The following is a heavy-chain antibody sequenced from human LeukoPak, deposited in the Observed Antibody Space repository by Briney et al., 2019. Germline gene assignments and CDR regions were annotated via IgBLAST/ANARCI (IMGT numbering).Heavy chain of an antibody. CDR1: GYTFTSYD. CDR3: ARDVSGSGYYVKTWYFDL. CDR2: MNPNSGNT. J-gene: IGHJ2*01. Sequence: GASVKVSCTASGYTFTSYDINWVRQATGQGLEWMGWMNPNSGNTGYAQKFQGRVTMTRNTSISTAYMELSSLRSEDTAVYYCARDVSGSGYYVKTWYFDLWGRGTLVTVSS. V-gene: IGHV1-8*01. D-gene: IGHD3-3*01.